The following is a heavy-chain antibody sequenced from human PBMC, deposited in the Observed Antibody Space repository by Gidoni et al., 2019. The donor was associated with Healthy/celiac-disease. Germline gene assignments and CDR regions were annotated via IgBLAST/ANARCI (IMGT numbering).Heavy chain of an antibody. CDR2: INPNSGGT. CDR1: GYTFTGYY. V-gene: IGHV1-2*02. CDR3: ARGKEREGRFGVDYYYYYYGMDV. Sequence: QVQLVQSGAEVKKPGASVKVSCKASGYTFTGYYMPWVRQAPGQGLEWMGWINPNSGGTNYAQKFQGRVTMTRDTSISTAYMELSRLRSDDTAVYYCARGKEREGRFGVDYYYYYYGMDVWGQGTTVTVSS. D-gene: IGHD3-3*01. J-gene: IGHJ6*02.